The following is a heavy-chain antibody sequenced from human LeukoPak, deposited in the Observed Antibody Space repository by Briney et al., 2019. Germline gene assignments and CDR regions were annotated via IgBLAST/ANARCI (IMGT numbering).Heavy chain of an antibody. V-gene: IGHV4-39*07. J-gene: IGHJ6*02. D-gene: IGHD6-19*01. Sequence: PSETLSLTCTVSGGSISSSSYYWGWIRQPPGKGLEWIGSIYYSGSTYYNPSLKSRVTISVDTSKNQFSLKLSSVTAADTAVYYCATNGIAVADYYYYYGMDVWGQGTTVTVSS. CDR2: IYYSGST. CDR3: ATNGIAVADYYYYYGMDV. CDR1: GGSISSSSYY.